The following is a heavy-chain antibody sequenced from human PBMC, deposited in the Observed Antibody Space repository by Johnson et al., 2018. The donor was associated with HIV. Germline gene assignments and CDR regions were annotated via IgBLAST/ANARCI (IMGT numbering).Heavy chain of an antibody. CDR2: INWNGGST. J-gene: IGHJ3*02. CDR3: ARFENTLSNAFDI. D-gene: IGHD3-10*01. CDR1: GFTFSSYG. Sequence: EQLVESGGGVVQPGRSLRLSCAASGFTFSSYGMSWVRQAPGKGLEWVSGINWNGGSTGYADSVKGRFTISRDNAKNSLYLQMNSLRAEDTALYYCARFENTLSNAFDIWGQGTMVTVSS. V-gene: IGHV3-20*04.